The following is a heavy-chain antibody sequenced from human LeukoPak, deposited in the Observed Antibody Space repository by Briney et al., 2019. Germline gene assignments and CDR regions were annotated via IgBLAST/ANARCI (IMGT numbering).Heavy chain of an antibody. Sequence: GGSLRLSCAASGFTFSSYAMSWVRQAPGKGLEWVSAIRGSGGSTYYADSVKGRFTISRDNSKNTLYLQMNSLRAEDTAVYYCAKGRYDFWSGYLTDWGQGTLVTVSS. J-gene: IGHJ4*02. D-gene: IGHD3-3*01. CDR1: GFTFSSYA. CDR2: IRGSGGST. V-gene: IGHV3-23*01. CDR3: AKGRYDFWSGYLTD.